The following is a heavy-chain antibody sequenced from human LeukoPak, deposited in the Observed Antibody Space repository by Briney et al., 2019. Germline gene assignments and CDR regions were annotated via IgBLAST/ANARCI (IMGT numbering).Heavy chain of an antibody. V-gene: IGHV3-23*01. Sequence: GGSLRLSCAASGFTFSSYAMSWVRQAPGKGLEWVSAISGSGGSTYYADSVKGRFTISRDNSKNTLYLQMNSLRAEDTAVYYCAKDLSSYYYDSGGSCFDYWGQGTLVTVSS. CDR3: AKDLSSYYYDSGGSCFDY. CDR1: GFTFSSYA. J-gene: IGHJ4*02. D-gene: IGHD3-22*01. CDR2: ISGSGGST.